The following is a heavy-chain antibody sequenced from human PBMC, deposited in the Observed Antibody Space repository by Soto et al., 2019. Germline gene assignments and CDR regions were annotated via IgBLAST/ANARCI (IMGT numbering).Heavy chain of an antibody. CDR3: ARDCDDSTAYYNYYYFGMDV. CDR2: ISYDGSNK. J-gene: IGHJ6*01. D-gene: IGHD3-22*01. V-gene: IGHV3-30-3*01. CDR1: GFAFSHYA. Sequence: PGGSVRLSXAASGFAFSHYAMYWVRQAPGKGLEWVAVISYDGSNKYYADSVKGRFTISRDNSKNTLFLQMNSLGAEDTALYYCARDCDDSTAYYNYYYFGMDVWGQGTTVTVSS.